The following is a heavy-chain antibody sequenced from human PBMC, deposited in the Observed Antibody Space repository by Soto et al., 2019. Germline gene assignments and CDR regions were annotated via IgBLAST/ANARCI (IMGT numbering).Heavy chain of an antibody. J-gene: IGHJ5*02. V-gene: IGHV4-39*01. D-gene: IGHD3-10*02. CDR1: GGSISSSSYY. CDR3: ARGLLFVRGGNLGWFDP. CDR2: IYYTGST. Sequence: KPSETLSLTCTVSGGSISSSSYYWGWIRQPPGKGLEWIGSIYYTGSTYYNPSLKSRVTISVDTSKNQFSLKLNSVTAADTAVYYCARGLLFVRGGNLGWFDPWGQGTLVTVSS.